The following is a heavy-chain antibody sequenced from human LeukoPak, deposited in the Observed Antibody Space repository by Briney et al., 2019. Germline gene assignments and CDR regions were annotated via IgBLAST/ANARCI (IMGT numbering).Heavy chain of an antibody. D-gene: IGHD2-8*01. V-gene: IGHV4-59*11. CDR2: IYYSGSS. CDR3: AKGMGGKYCTNGLCYYSWFDP. CDR1: GASISSHY. J-gene: IGHJ5*02. Sequence: SETLSLTCTVSGASISSHYWSWIRQPPGKGLEWMGYIYYSGSSNYNPSLKIRVTISLDTSKNQFSLKLSSVTAADTAVYYCAKGMGGKYCTNGLCYYSWFDPWGQGTLVTVSS.